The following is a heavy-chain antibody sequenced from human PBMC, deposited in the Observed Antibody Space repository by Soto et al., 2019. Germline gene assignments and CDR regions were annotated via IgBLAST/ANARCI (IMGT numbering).Heavy chain of an antibody. Sequence: QVQLQESGPGLVKPSDTLSLTCAVSGYSISSRNWWGWIRQPPGKGLEWIGYIYYSGTTYYNPSLKSRVTMSVDTSKNQFSMKLTSVTAVDTAVYYCARREIQGPIDYWGQGTLVTVSS. CDR1: GYSISSRNW. J-gene: IGHJ4*02. CDR2: IYYSGTT. D-gene: IGHD1-26*01. V-gene: IGHV4-28*01. CDR3: ARREIQGPIDY.